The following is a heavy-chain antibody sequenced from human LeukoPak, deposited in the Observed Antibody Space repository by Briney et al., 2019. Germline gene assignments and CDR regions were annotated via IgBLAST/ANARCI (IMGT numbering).Heavy chain of an antibody. Sequence: GGSLRLSCAASGFTFSTYGMSWVRQAPGKGLEWVSTIGAATYYADSVKGRFIISRDNSKNTLYLQMNSLGAEDTAIYYCAKRVGGSPYYFVYWGQGTPVTVSS. J-gene: IGHJ4*02. D-gene: IGHD4-23*01. V-gene: IGHV3-23*01. CDR1: GFTFSTYG. CDR2: IGAAT. CDR3: AKRVGGSPYYFVY.